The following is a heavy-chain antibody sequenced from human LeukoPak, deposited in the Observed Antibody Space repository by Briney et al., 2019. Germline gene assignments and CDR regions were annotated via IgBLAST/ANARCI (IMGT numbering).Heavy chain of an antibody. CDR1: GGPLRRFY. D-gene: IGHD2-2*01. J-gene: IGHJ6*02. CDR3: ARKPVGCSSTSCYGMDV. V-gene: IGHV4-34*01. CDR2: NNHSGST. Sequence: SETPSLTRTVPGGPLRRFYLGWVPQPPGEGLEWIGGNNHSGSTNYNPSLKSRVTISVDTSKNQFSLKLSSVTAADTAVYYCARKPVGCSSTSCYGMDVWGQGTTVTVSS.